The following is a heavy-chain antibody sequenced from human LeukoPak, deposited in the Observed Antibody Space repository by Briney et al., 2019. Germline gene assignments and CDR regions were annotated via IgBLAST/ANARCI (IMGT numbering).Heavy chain of an antibody. CDR2: IYPGDSDT. CDR3: ARQHYGDPLLDS. D-gene: IGHD4-17*01. J-gene: IGHJ4*02. CDR1: GYIFTSYW. V-gene: IGHV5-51*01. Sequence: GESLKISCKGSGYIFTSYWIAWVRQMPGKGLEWMGIIYPGDSDTRYSPPFQGQVTISADKSIHTAYLQWSSLRASDTAMYYCARQHYGDPLLDSWGQGTLVTVSS.